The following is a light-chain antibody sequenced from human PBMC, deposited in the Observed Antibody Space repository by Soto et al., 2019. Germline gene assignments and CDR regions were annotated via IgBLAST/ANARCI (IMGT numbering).Light chain of an antibody. V-gene: IGLV2-14*03. Sequence: QSVLTQPASVSGSPGQSITISCSGTSSDIKSENYVSWYRQHPGEGPQLIIYDVAKRPPGVSNRFSGSKSGNTASLIISGLQAEDEADYYCTSYTGTTPHYVFGTGTKVTVL. CDR3: TSYTGTTPHYV. J-gene: IGLJ1*01. CDR2: DVA. CDR1: SSDIKSENY.